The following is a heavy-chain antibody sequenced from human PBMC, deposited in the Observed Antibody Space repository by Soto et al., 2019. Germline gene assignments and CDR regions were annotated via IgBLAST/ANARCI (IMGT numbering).Heavy chain of an antibody. CDR3: LPHKNDTRLHYEYAHDIDS. J-gene: IGHJ5*01. Sequence: QVQLQQWGAGLLKPSETLSLTCAVYGGSGGSFSGYYWSWIRQPPGKGLEWIGEINHSGSTNYNPSLERRVTIAVDTSTNQFSLKLGSATAAATSLHDSLPHKNDTRLHYEYAHDIDSCRQG. CDR2: INHSGST. V-gene: IGHV4-34*06. D-gene: IGHD3-16*01. CDR1: GGSGGSFSGYY.